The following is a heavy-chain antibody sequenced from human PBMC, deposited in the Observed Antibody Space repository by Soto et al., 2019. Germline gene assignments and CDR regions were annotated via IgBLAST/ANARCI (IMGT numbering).Heavy chain of an antibody. J-gene: IGHJ6*02. V-gene: IGHV3-33*01. Sequence: GWSLRLSCAASGFTFSSYGMHWVRQAPGKGLEWVAVIWYDGSNKYYADSVKGRFTISRDNSKNTLYLQMNSLRAEDTAVYYCARDEGITRGYSGYDSRRPYYYGMDVWGQGTTVTVSS. CDR3: ARDEGITRGYSGYDSRRPYYYGMDV. CDR2: IWYDGSNK. D-gene: IGHD5-12*01. CDR1: GFTFSSYG.